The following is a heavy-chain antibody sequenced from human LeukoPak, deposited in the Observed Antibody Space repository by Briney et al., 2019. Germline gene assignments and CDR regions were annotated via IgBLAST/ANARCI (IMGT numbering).Heavy chain of an antibody. Sequence: GESLKLSCQGSGYSFTSYWIGWVREMPGTGLEWMGIIYPGDSDTRYSPSFQGQVTISAGKSVSTAYLQWSSLKASDTAMYYCARGGYYDSSGYSNWGQGTLVTVSS. V-gene: IGHV5-51*01. D-gene: IGHD3-22*01. CDR1: GYSFTSYW. J-gene: IGHJ1*01. CDR3: ARGGYYDSSGYSN. CDR2: IYPGDSDT.